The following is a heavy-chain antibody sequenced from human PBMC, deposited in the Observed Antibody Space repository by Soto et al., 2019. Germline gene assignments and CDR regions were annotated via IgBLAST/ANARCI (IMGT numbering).Heavy chain of an antibody. D-gene: IGHD5-12*01. CDR2: ISSSGSTI. J-gene: IGHJ6*04. CDR1: GFTFSDYY. V-gene: IGHV3-11*01. Sequence: GVSLRLSCAASGFTFSDYYMSWIRQAPGKGLEWVSYISSSGSTIYYADSVKGRFTISRDNAKNSLYLQMNSLRAEDTAVYYCARTLATIKDYYYGMDVWGKGTTVTVSS. CDR3: ARTLATIKDYYYGMDV.